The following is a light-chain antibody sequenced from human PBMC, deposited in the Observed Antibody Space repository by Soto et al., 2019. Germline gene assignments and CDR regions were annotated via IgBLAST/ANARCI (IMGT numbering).Light chain of an antibody. CDR2: GAS. Sequence: VMTQSPATLSVSPGERATLSCRASQSVSSSLAWYQQRPGQAPRLLIYGASTRATGIPARFSGSGSGTEFTLTISSLQSEDFAVYYCQQYNNWPPWTFGQGTRLEN. V-gene: IGKV3-15*01. J-gene: IGKJ5*01. CDR3: QQYNNWPPWT. CDR1: QSVSSS.